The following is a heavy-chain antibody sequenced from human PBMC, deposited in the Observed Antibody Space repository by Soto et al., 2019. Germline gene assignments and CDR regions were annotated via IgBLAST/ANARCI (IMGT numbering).Heavy chain of an antibody. D-gene: IGHD1-26*01. CDR2: ISSGAAYI. J-gene: IGHJ5*02. CDR1: TFSLYS. Sequence: EVQVVESGGGLVKPGGSLTLSCNFTFSLYSMNWVRQAPGKGLEWVASISSGAAYIKYADSVQGRFTISRDNAKSSVSLQMSSVRVEDTAVYFCTRDEGGSYDSWFHPCSQGTQVTVSA. V-gene: IGHV3-21*01. CDR3: TRDEGGSYDSWFHP.